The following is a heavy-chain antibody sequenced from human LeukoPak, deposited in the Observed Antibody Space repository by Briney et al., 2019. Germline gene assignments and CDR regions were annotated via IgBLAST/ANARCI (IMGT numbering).Heavy chain of an antibody. CDR3: ARDRSPEGYYDSSHWDYYHGMDV. CDR2: TYYRSKWYY. D-gene: IGHD3-22*01. CDR1: GDSVSSNSAA. Sequence: SQTLSLTCAISGDSVSSNSAAWGWIRQSPSRGLEWLGRTYYRSKWYYDYALSVKSRITINPDTSKNQFSLNLSSVTAADTAMYYCARDRSPEGYYDSSHWDYYHGMDVWGQGTTVTVSS. J-gene: IGHJ6*02. V-gene: IGHV6-1*01.